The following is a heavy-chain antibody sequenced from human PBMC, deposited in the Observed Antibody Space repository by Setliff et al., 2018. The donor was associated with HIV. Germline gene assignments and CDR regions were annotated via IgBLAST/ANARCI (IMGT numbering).Heavy chain of an antibody. V-gene: IGHV4-61*02. D-gene: IGHD6-13*01. Sequence: SETLSLTCIVSSGSIHSGSYYWSWIRQPVGKGLEWIGRIYTSGSTDYNPSLKSRVTISLDTSKNQFSLKLSSVTAADTAVYYCARSGSSWNYYYYYYMDVWGKGTTVTV. CDR1: SGSIHSGSYY. CDR3: ARSGSSWNYYYYYYMDV. CDR2: IYTSGST. J-gene: IGHJ6*03.